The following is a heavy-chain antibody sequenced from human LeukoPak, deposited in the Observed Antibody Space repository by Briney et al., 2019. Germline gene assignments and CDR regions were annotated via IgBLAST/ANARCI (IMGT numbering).Heavy chain of an antibody. CDR2: ISDDGSNK. CDR3: ARDPTYYYDSSGSLFDY. CDR1: GFTFSSYA. V-gene: IGHV3-30-3*01. D-gene: IGHD3-22*01. Sequence: PGGSLRLSCAASGFTFSSYAMHWVRQAPGKGLEWVAVISDDGSNKYYADSVKGRFTISRDNSKNTLYLQMNSLRAEDTAVYYCARDPTYYYDSSGSLFDYWGQGTLVTVSS. J-gene: IGHJ4*02.